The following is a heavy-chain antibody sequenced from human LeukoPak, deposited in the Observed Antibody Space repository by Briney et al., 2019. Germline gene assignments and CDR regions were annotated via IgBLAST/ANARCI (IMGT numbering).Heavy chain of an antibody. CDR3: AKTYYDFWSVYLNAFVI. D-gene: IGHD3-3*01. V-gene: IGHV1-2*02. CDR1: GYTFTGYY. CDR2: INPNSGGT. Sequence: ASVKVSCKASGYTFTGYYMHWVRQAPGQGLEWMGWINPNSGGTNYAQKFQGRVTMTRDTSISTAYMELSRLRSDDTAVYYCAKTYYDFWSVYLNAFVIWGQRTMVTLSS. J-gene: IGHJ3*02.